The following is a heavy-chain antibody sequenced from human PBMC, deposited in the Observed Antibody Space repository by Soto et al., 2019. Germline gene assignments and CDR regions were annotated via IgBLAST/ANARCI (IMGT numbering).Heavy chain of an antibody. Sequence: PGGSLRLSCAASGFTFSSYAMSWVRQAPGKGLEWVAVISYDGSNKYYADSVKGRFTISRDNSKNTLYLQMNSLRAEDTAVYYCAKSLNDPWGQGTLVTVSS. V-gene: IGHV3-30*18. CDR1: GFTFSSYA. CDR3: AKSLNDP. CDR2: ISYDGSNK. J-gene: IGHJ5*02.